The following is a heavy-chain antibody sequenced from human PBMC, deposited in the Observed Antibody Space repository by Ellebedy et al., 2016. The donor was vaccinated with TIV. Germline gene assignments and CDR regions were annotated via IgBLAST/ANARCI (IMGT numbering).Heavy chain of an antibody. Sequence: ASVKVSCXASGYTFTGYYMHWVRQAPGQGLEWMGWINPNSGGTNYAQKFQGRVTMTRDTSISTAYMELSRLRSDDTAVYYCARDIFDAEAFDYWGQGTLVTVSS. CDR1: GYTFTGYY. CDR3: ARDIFDAEAFDY. CDR2: INPNSGGT. D-gene: IGHD2-15*01. J-gene: IGHJ4*02. V-gene: IGHV1-2*02.